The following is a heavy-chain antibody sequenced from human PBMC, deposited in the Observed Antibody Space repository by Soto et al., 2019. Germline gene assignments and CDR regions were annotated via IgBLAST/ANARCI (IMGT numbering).Heavy chain of an antibody. D-gene: IGHD3-16*01. J-gene: IGHJ6*02. CDR3: ARARLTFAYGLDV. CDR2: LYQGLSI. CDR1: SGSFSGYY. V-gene: IGHV4-34*01. Sequence: QVQLQQWGAGLLKPSETLSLTCAVYSGSFSGYYWSWIRQPPGKGLEWIGELYQGLSIIYNPSLESRVTISGDSSKNQFSLNLKSVTGADTAVYYCARARLTFAYGLDVWGQGTTVSVPS.